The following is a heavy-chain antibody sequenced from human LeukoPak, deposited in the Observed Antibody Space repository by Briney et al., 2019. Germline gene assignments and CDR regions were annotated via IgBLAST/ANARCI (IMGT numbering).Heavy chain of an antibody. CDR2: INPKSGAA. CDR3: AREGRLRPSHIDY. Sequence: GASVKVSCKASGYIFSDYYMHWVRQAPGQGLEWLGWINPKSGAADYAQQFRGRVTMTRDTSINTDYMEMKRVTSDDTAVYYCAREGRLRPSHIDYWGQGTLVTVSS. V-gene: IGHV1-2*02. D-gene: IGHD2-15*01. J-gene: IGHJ4*02. CDR1: GYIFSDYY.